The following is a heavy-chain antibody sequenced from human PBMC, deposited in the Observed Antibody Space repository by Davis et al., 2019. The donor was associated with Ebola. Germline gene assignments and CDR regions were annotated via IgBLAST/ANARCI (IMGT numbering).Heavy chain of an antibody. CDR3: ARGRGHYEYSGGDY. CDR2: ISPYNGNT. Sequence: ASVKVSCKTSGYTFTSYGISWVRQAPGQGLEWMGWISPYNGNTKYTHKVQGRVTMTRDTSARTVYMELSSLRSEDTAVYYCARGRGHYEYSGGDYWGQGTLVIVSS. J-gene: IGHJ4*02. CDR1: GYTFTSYG. V-gene: IGHV1-18*04. D-gene: IGHD2-21*01.